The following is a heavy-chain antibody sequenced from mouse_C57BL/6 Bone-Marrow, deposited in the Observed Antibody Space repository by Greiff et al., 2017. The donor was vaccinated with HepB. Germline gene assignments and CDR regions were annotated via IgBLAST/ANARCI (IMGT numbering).Heavy chain of an antibody. J-gene: IGHJ4*01. CDR2: IRSKSNNYAT. V-gene: IGHV10-1*01. Sequence: EVQLVESGGGLVQPKGSLKLSCAASGFSFNTYAMNWVRQAPGKGLEWVARIRSKSNNYATYYADSVKDRFTISRDDSESMLYLQMNNLKTEDTAMYYGVRRGWLLPLYYAMDYWGQGTSVTVSS. CDR1: GFSFNTYA. D-gene: IGHD2-3*01. CDR3: VRRGWLLPLYYAMDY.